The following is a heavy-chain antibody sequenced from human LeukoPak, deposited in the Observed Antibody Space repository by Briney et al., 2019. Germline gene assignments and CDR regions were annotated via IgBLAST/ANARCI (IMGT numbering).Heavy chain of an antibody. J-gene: IGHJ4*02. Sequence: KPGESLTISCQGSGYTFTTYWTGWVRQMPGKGLEWMGIIHPGDSDIRYSPSFKGQVTISADKSISTAYLQWSNLKASDTAMYYCARQITISHFDYWGQGTLVTVSS. D-gene: IGHD3-3*01. CDR1: GYTFTTYW. CDR3: ARQITISHFDY. V-gene: IGHV5-51*01. CDR2: IHPGDSDI.